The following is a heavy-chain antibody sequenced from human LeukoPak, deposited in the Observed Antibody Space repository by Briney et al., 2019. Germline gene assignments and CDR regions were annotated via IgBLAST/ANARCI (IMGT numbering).Heavy chain of an antibody. J-gene: IGHJ4*02. CDR2: ISYDGSNK. D-gene: IGHD1-26*01. Sequence: GGPLRRSCAAPGFTFSISSVHWGPRGPGKGPYWAPVISYDGSNKYYADSVKGRFTISRDNSKNTLYLQMNSLRAEDTAVYYCAKDPGGLLGTHDYWGQGTLVTVSS. CDR3: AKDPGGLLGTHDY. V-gene: IGHV3-30*18. CDR1: GFTFSISS.